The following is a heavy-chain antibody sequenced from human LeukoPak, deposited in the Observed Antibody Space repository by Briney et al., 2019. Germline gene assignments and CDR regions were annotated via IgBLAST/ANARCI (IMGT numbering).Heavy chain of an antibody. D-gene: IGHD6-13*01. J-gene: IGHJ6*02. CDR2: IWYDGSNK. CDR3: ARDGGAAGRYYGMDV. CDR1: GFTFSSYG. Sequence: GRSLRLSCAAPGFTFSSYGMHWVRQAPGKGLEWVAVIWYDGSNKYYADSVKGRFTISRDNSKNTLYLQMNSLRAEDTAVYYCARDGGAAGRYYGMDVWGQGTTVTVSS. V-gene: IGHV3-33*01.